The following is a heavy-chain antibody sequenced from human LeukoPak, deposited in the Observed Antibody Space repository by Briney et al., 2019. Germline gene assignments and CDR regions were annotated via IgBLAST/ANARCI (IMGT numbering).Heavy chain of an antibody. D-gene: IGHD2-2*01. Sequence: ASVKVSCKASRYTFTTYDINWVRQAAGQGLEWMGWMNPNSGNTDYAQKFQGRVTMTRNTSISTAYMELSSLRSEDTAVYYCARVWCSSTNCLNGWFDPWGQGTLVTVSS. CDR2: MNPNSGNT. CDR1: RYTFTTYD. V-gene: IGHV1-8*02. J-gene: IGHJ5*02. CDR3: ARVWCSSTNCLNGWFDP.